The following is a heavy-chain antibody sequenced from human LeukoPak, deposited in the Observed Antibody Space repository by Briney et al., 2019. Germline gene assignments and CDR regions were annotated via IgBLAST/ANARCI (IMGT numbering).Heavy chain of an antibody. V-gene: IGHV3-23*01. CDR3: ARGAYGDYDP. CDR2: ISAGADST. Sequence: GGSLRLSCAASAFTFSSYAMSWVRQAPGKGLEWVSAISAGADSTYYADSVQGRFTISRDNSKNTVYLQMSGLRAEDTAVYFCARGAYGDYDPWGQGTLVTVSS. D-gene: IGHD4-17*01. J-gene: IGHJ5*02. CDR1: AFTFSSYA.